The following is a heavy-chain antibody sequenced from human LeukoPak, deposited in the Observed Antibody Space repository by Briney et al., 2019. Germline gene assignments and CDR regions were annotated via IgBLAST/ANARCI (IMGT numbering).Heavy chain of an antibody. Sequence: SETLSLTCTVSGGSISSSSYYWGWIRQPPGKGLEWIGSIYYSGSTYYNPSLKRRVTISVDTSRNQFSLKLSSVTAADTAVYYCASRRSGSSYFDYWGQGTLVTVSS. CDR2: IYYSGST. CDR1: GGSISSSSYY. J-gene: IGHJ4*02. V-gene: IGHV4-39*01. D-gene: IGHD3-22*01. CDR3: ASRRSGSSYFDY.